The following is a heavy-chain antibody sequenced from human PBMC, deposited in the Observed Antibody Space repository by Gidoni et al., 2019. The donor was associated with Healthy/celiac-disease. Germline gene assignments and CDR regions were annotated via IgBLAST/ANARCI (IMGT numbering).Heavy chain of an antibody. CDR2: IRSIGSTI. CDR1: GFTFSDYY. J-gene: IGHJ3*02. V-gene: IGHV3-11*01. CDR3: ARDSDSYDSSEGRDALDI. D-gene: IGHD3-22*01. Sequence: VQLVESGGGLFRPGGSLIRSCEACGFTFSDYYMSWVRQAPVKGLAWVPFIRSIGSTIYYAAPVKARVPISRDNAKNPLYLQMNSRRAEDTAVYYRARDSDSYDSSEGRDALDIWGQGTMVTVSS.